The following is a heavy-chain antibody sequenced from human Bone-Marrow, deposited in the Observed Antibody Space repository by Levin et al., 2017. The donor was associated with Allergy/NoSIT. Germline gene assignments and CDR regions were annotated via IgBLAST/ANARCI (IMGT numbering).Heavy chain of an antibody. CDR3: AKVATRPKDADY. J-gene: IGHJ4*02. CDR2: IIPIFGTA. V-gene: IGHV1-69*01. CDR1: GGTFSSYA. Sequence: KISCKASGGTFSSYAISWVRQAPGQGLEWMGGIIPIFGTANYAQKFQGRVTITADESTSTAYMELSSLRSEDTAVYYCAKVATRPKDADYWGQGTLVTVSS. D-gene: IGHD4-23*01.